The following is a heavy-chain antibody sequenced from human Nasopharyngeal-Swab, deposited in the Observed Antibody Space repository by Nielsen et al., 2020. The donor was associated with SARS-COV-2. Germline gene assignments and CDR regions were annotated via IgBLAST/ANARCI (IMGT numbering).Heavy chain of an antibody. CDR2: LYYTGST. CDR3: ARYGGFGKNFDY. D-gene: IGHD3-10*01. Sequence: SETLSLTCTVSGGSISSSSYYWGWIRQPPGKGLEWIGSLYYTGSTYYNPSLKSRVTISVDTSKNQFSLKLSSVTATDTAVYYCARYGGFGKNFDYWGQGTLVTVSS. V-gene: IGHV4-39*01. J-gene: IGHJ4*02. CDR1: GGSISSSSYY.